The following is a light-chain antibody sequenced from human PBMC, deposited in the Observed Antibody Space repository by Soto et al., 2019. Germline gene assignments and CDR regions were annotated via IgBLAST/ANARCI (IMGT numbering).Light chain of an antibody. CDR2: EVN. CDR1: CSDIGVYNY. J-gene: IGLJ1*01. V-gene: IGLV2-14*01. CDR3: SSYTTSSTYV. Sequence: QSVLTQPASVSGSPGQSITFSCTGTCSDIGVYNYVSWYQQHPGKAPKLMIYEVNNRPSGVSNRFSGSKSGNTASLTISGLQAEDEADYYCSSYTTSSTYVFGTGTKVTVL.